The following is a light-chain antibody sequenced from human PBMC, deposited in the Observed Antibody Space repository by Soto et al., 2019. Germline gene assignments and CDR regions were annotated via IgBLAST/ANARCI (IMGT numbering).Light chain of an antibody. V-gene: IGKV3D-15*01. CDR3: QQYGSSPRT. Sequence: IVMTQSPATLSVSPGDRATLSCRASQSVRTNLAWYQQKPGQAPRLLIYGASTRATGIPDRFSGSGSGTDFTLTISRLESEDFAVYYCQQYGSSPRTFGQGTKVDIK. J-gene: IGKJ1*01. CDR1: QSVRTN. CDR2: GAS.